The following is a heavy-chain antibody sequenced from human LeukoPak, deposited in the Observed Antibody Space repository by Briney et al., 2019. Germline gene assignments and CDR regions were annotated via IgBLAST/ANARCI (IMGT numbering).Heavy chain of an antibody. CDR2: IDGST. CDR1: GFSISSGVY. J-gene: IGHJ4*02. V-gene: IGHV4-38-2*02. D-gene: IGHD1-26*01. CDR3: ARARPSILGSSTSFDY. Sequence: SETLSLTCTVSGFSISSGVYWGFIRQPPGKGLEWIGTIDGSTSYNPSLKDRVTISLDPSKNQLSLQLSSVTAADTAFYYCARARPSILGSSTSFDYRGQGILVAVSS.